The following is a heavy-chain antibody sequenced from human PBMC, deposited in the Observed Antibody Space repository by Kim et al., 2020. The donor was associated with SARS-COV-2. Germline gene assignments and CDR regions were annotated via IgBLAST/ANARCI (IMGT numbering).Heavy chain of an antibody. CDR3: AKDIYSYAREGSYNWFDP. CDR1: GFTFSSYA. J-gene: IGHJ5*02. Sequence: GGSLRLSCAASGFTFSSYAMSWVRQAPGKGLEWVSAISGSGGSTYYADSVKGRFTISRDNSKNTLYLQMNSLRVEDTAVYYCAKDIYSYAREGSYNWFDPWGQGTLVTVSS. V-gene: IGHV3-23*01. CDR2: ISGSGGST. D-gene: IGHD5-18*01.